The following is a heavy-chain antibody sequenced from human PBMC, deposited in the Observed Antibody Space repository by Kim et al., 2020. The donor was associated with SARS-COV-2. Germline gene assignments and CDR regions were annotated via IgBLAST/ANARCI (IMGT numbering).Heavy chain of an antibody. J-gene: IGHJ6*02. CDR1: GYTFTSYY. D-gene: IGHD6-19*01. Sequence: ASVKVSCKASGYTFTSYYMHWVRQAPGQGLEWMGIINPSGGSTSYAQKFQGRVTMTRDTSTSTVYMELSSLRSEDTAVYYCARVPRIAVAGIDLLSEYYYYGMDVWGDGSTVTVSS. CDR2: INPSGGST. V-gene: IGHV1-46*01. CDR3: ARVPRIAVAGIDLLSEYYYYGMDV.